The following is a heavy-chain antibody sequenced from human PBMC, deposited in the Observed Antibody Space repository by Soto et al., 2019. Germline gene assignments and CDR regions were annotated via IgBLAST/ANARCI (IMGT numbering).Heavy chain of an antibody. J-gene: IGHJ4*02. V-gene: IGHV4-59*01. CDR2: IYYKGDT. D-gene: IGHD3-16*01. Sequence: QVQLLESGPTLVKPSETLFLTCSVSGDSLNNTWWTWIRQAPGTAPELVGYIYYKGDTRYNPSLESRVTISLDTPKNQISLELRSVTGADTAVYFCARGSLVYDSWGQGILVTVSS. CDR1: GDSLNNTW. CDR3: ARGSLVYDS.